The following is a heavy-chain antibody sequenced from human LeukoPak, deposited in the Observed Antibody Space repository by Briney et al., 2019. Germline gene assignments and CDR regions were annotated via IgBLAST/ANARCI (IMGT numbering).Heavy chain of an antibody. CDR3: ARGGSSSWYRGYGMDV. J-gene: IGHJ6*02. Sequence: ASVKVSCKASGYTFTSYGISWVRQAPGQGLEWMGWISAYNGNTNYAQKLQGRVTMTTDTSTSTAYMELRSLRSEDTAVYYCARGGSSSWYRGYGMDVWGQGTTVTVSS. CDR1: GYTFTSYG. CDR2: ISAYNGNT. D-gene: IGHD6-13*01. V-gene: IGHV1-18*01.